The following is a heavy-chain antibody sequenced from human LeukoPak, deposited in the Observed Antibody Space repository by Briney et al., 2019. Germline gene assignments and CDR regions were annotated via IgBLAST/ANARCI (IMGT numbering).Heavy chain of an antibody. CDR1: GFTFSSYA. D-gene: IGHD4-17*01. CDR3: AKSFRGSTVTRIYWYFDL. Sequence: GGSLRLSCAASGFTFSSYAMSWVRQAPGKGLEWVSAISGSGGSTYYADSVKGRFTISRDNSKNTLYLQMNSLRAEDTAVYYFAKSFRGSTVTRIYWYFDLWGRGTLVTVSS. CDR2: ISGSGGST. J-gene: IGHJ2*01. V-gene: IGHV3-23*01.